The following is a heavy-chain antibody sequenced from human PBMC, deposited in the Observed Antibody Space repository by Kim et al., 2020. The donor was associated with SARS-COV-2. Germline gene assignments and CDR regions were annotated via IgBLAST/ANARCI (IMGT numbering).Heavy chain of an antibody. CDR1: GFTFSNAW. D-gene: IGHD3-10*01. Sequence: GGSLRLSCAASGFTFSNAWMSWVRQAPGKGLEWVGRIKSKTDGGTTDYAAPVKGRFTISRDDSKNTLYLQMNSLKTEDTAVYYCTTIITMVRGVMNCDYWGQGTLVTVSS. V-gene: IGHV3-15*01. CDR2: IKSKTDGGTT. J-gene: IGHJ4*02. CDR3: TTIITMVRGVMNCDY.